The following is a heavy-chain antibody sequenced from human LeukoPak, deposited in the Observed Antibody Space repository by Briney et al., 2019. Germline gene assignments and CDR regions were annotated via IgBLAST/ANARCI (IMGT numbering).Heavy chain of an antibody. CDR1: GGTFSSYA. J-gene: IGHJ4*02. D-gene: IGHD3-22*01. CDR3: ARDPTYYYDSSGSEGGYFDY. Sequence: GASVKVSCKASGGTFSSYAISWVRQAPGQGLEWMGGIIPIFGTANYAQKFQGRVTITADESTSTAYMELSSLRSEDTAVYYCARDPTYYYDSSGSEGGYFDYWGQGTLVTVSS. CDR2: IIPIFGTA. V-gene: IGHV1-69*13.